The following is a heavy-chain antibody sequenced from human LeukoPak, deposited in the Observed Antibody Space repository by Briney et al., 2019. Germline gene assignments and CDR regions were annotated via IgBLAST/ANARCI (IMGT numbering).Heavy chain of an antibody. CDR1: GYTFTGYY. CDR2: INPNSGGT. J-gene: IGHJ6*03. D-gene: IGHD3-9*01. CDR3: GRGSVLRYFDWSPNYYYMDV. V-gene: IGHV1-2*02. Sequence: ASVKVSCKASGYTFTGYYMHWVRQAPGQGLEWMGWINPNSGGTNYAQKFQGRVTMTRDTSISTACMELSRLRSDDTAVYYCGRGSVLRYFDWSPNYYYMDVWGKGTTVTVSS.